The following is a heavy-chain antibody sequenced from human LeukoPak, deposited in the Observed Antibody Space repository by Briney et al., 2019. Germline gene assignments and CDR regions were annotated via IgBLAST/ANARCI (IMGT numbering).Heavy chain of an antibody. CDR3: ARDRYTAMARPLDY. Sequence: GGSLRLSCAASGFTFSNYAVHWVRQAPGKGLEWVSVISFDGTYKYYANSVQGRFTISRDNSKNTLYLQMNSLRDEDTAVYYCARDRYTAMARPLDYWGQGTLVTVSS. D-gene: IGHD5-18*01. CDR1: GFTFSNYA. CDR2: ISFDGTYK. J-gene: IGHJ4*02. V-gene: IGHV3-30-3*01.